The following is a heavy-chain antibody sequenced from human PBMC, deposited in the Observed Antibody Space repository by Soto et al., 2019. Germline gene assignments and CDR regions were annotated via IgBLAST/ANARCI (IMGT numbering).Heavy chain of an antibody. V-gene: IGHV3-21*01. Sequence: GGSLRLSCAASGFTFSSYSMNWVRQAPGKGLEWVSSISSSSSYIYYADSVKGRFTISRDNAKNSLYLQMNSLRAEDTAVYYCARDLIRDRVGADKGHYYYYYGMDVWGQGTTVTVSS. CDR2: ISSSSSYI. CDR1: GFTFSSYS. D-gene: IGHD1-26*01. J-gene: IGHJ6*02. CDR3: ARDLIRDRVGADKGHYYYYYGMDV.